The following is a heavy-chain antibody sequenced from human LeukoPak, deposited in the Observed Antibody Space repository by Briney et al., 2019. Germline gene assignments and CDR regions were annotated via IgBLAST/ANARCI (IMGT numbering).Heavy chain of an antibody. CDR1: GYTFNTYD. D-gene: IGHD3-16*01. Sequence: GGSLRLSCAASGYTFNTYDMHWVRQATGQGLEWISSIDSSGGYTYYAGSVKGRFTISRENDKNSLYLHMNSLRVGDTAVYSFVRGGEIGLDYWGHGTLVTVSS. CDR3: VRGGEIGLDY. J-gene: IGHJ4*01. CDR2: IDSSGGYT. V-gene: IGHV3-13*01.